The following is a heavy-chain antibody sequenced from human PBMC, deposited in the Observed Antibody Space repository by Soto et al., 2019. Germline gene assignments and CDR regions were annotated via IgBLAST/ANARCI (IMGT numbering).Heavy chain of an antibody. D-gene: IGHD3-16*01. CDR2: ISYDGSNK. CDR3: ASASKVRAIDAFDI. J-gene: IGHJ3*02. V-gene: IGHV3-30-3*01. Sequence: PGVSLRLSCAASGFTFSSYAMHWVRQAPGKGLEWVAVISYDGSNKYYADSVKGRFTISRDNSKNTLYLQMNSLRAEDTAVYYCASASKVRAIDAFDIWGQGTMVTVSS. CDR1: GFTFSSYA.